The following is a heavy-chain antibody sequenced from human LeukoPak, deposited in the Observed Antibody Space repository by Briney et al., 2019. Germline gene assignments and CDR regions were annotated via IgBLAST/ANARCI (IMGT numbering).Heavy chain of an antibody. CDR2: IYPGDSDT. V-gene: IGHV5-51*01. CDR3: ARQYSGSYGYWYFDL. CDR1: GYSFTSYW. D-gene: IGHD1-26*01. J-gene: IGHJ2*01. Sequence: PGESLKISCKGSGYSFTSYWIVWVRQMPGKGLEWMGVIYPGDSDTGYSPSFQGLVTISADKSISTAYLQWSSLKASDTAIYYCARQYSGSYGYWYFDLWGRGTLVTVSS.